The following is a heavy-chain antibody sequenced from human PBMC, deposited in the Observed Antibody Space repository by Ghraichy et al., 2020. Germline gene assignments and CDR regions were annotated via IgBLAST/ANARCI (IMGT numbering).Heavy chain of an antibody. Sequence: GESLRLSCAASGFTFSSYAMSWVRQAPGKGLEWVSAISGSGGSTYYADSVKGRFTISRDNSKNTLYLQMNSLRAEDTAVYYCAKDAGYSSGWPWYFDLWGRGTLVTVSS. D-gene: IGHD6-19*01. V-gene: IGHV3-23*01. CDR2: ISGSGGST. CDR3: AKDAGYSSGWPWYFDL. CDR1: GFTFSSYA. J-gene: IGHJ2*01.